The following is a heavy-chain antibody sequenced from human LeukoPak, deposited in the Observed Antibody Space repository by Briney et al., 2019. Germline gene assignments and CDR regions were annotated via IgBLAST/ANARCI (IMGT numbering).Heavy chain of an antibody. V-gene: IGHV3-33*03. CDR1: GFTFRSYG. CDR3: ATLGAPWYFDL. D-gene: IGHD1-26*01. Sequence: PGRSLRLSCTPSGFTFRSYGMNWVRQAPGKGLEWVAIIWYDGSNKYHADSVKGRFTISRDNAKNTLYLQMNSLRAEDTAVYYCATLGAPWYFDLWGRGTLVTVSS. J-gene: IGHJ2*01. CDR2: IWYDGSNK.